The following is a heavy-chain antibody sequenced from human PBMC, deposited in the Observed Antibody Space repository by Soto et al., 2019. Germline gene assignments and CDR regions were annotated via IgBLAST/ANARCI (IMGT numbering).Heavy chain of an antibody. Sequence: VQLQQWGAGLLKPSETLSLTCAVYGGSFSDYYWTWIRQPPGKGLEWIGEIKHSGSTKYNPSLKSRVTISGDTSKNQFSLKLTSVAAADTAIYYCARDGLRHSANWGQGILVTVSS. D-gene: IGHD1-26*01. CDR1: GGSFSDYY. CDR2: IKHSGST. J-gene: IGHJ4*02. V-gene: IGHV4-34*01. CDR3: ARDGLRHSAN.